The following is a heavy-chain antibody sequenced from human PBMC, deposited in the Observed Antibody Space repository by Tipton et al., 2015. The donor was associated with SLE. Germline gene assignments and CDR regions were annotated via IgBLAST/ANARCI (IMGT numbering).Heavy chain of an antibody. Sequence: TLSLTCAVYGGSFSGYYWSWIRQPPGKGLERIGEINPSGSTNYNPSLKSRVTISVDTSKNQFYLKLSSVTAADTGVYYCARGPGRAAVDWGQRALVTVSS. CDR1: GGSFSGYY. CDR3: ARGPGRAAVD. V-gene: IGHV4-34*01. J-gene: IGHJ4*02. D-gene: IGHD6-13*01. CDR2: INPSGST.